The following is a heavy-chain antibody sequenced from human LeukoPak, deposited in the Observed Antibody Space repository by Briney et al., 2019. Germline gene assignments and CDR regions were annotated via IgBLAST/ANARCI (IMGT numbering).Heavy chain of an antibody. CDR1: GFTLSDHY. CDR2: IIKSSSDT. CDR3: ARESEAAADWGGFDR. V-gene: IGHV3-11*06. D-gene: IGHD6-25*01. J-gene: IGHJ5*02. Sequence: GGSLRLSCAVSGFTLSDHYMSWIRQAPGKGLEWVSYIIKSSSDTNYADSVKGRFTISRDNAKNSLYLQMNSLRVEDTAVYYCARESEAAADWGGFDRWGQGTLVTVSS.